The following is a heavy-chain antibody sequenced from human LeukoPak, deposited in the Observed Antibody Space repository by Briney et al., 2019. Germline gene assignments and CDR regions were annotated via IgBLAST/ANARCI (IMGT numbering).Heavy chain of an antibody. Sequence: ASVKVSCKASGYTFTSYYMHWVRQAPGQGLEWMGWINPNSGGTNYAQKFQGWVTMTRDTSISTAYMELSRLRSDDTAVYYCARDAGYSSGWYGPYNWFDPWGQGTLVTVSS. J-gene: IGHJ5*02. CDR1: GYTFTSYY. V-gene: IGHV1-2*04. CDR3: ARDAGYSSGWYGPYNWFDP. D-gene: IGHD6-19*01. CDR2: INPNSGGT.